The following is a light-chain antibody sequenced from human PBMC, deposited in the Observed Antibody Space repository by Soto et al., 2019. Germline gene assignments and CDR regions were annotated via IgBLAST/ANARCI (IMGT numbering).Light chain of an antibody. Sequence: QSALTQPASVSGSPGLSITISCTGTSSDVGGYNYVSWYQQHPGKAPKLMIYDISNRPSGVSNRFSGSKSGNTASLTISGLQADDEADYYCSSYTSSSTRVFGTGTKLTVL. V-gene: IGLV2-14*01. CDR2: DIS. J-gene: IGLJ1*01. CDR1: SSDVGGYNY. CDR3: SSYTSSSTRV.